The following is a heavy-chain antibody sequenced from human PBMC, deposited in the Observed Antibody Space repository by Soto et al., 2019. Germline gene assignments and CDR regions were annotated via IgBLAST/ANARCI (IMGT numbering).Heavy chain of an antibody. D-gene: IGHD2-15*01. J-gene: IGHJ6*02. CDR1: GYTFTSYY. CDR2: INPSGGST. Sequence: ASVKVSCKASGYTFTSYYMHWVRQAPGQGLEWMGIINPSGGSTSYAQKFQGRVTMTRDTSTSTVYMELSSLRSEDTAVYYCARERVVVVAARYYGMDVWGQGTTLTVSS. CDR3: ARERVVVVAARYYGMDV. V-gene: IGHV1-46*01.